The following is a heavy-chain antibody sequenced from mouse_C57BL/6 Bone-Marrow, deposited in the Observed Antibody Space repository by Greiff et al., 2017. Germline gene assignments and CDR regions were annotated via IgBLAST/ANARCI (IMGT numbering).Heavy chain of an antibody. J-gene: IGHJ2*01. D-gene: IGHD1-1*01. Sequence: DVMLVESGGGLVQPGGSLKLSCAASGFTFSDYYMYWVRQTPEKRLEWVAYISNGGGSTYYPDTVKGRFTISRDNAKNTLYLQMSRLKSEDTAMYYCARQAPYYYGSEYYFDYWGQGTTLTVSS. CDR2: ISNGGGST. CDR3: ARQAPYYYGSEYYFDY. V-gene: IGHV5-12*01. CDR1: GFTFSDYY.